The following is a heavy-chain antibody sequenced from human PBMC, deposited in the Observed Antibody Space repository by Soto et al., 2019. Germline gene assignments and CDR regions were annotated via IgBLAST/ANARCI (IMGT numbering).Heavy chain of an antibody. J-gene: IGHJ4*02. CDR2: IFHSGST. V-gene: IGHV4-4*02. Sequence: SETLSLTCDVSGDSISNNYWWTWVRQFPGEGLQWIGEIFHSGSTNYNPPLKNRVKISVDTSKNRFSLMLSSVTAADTAMYYCARGDFWSGSDNWGQEIQLTVSS. D-gene: IGHD3-3*01. CDR1: GDSISNNYW. CDR3: ARGDFWSGSDN.